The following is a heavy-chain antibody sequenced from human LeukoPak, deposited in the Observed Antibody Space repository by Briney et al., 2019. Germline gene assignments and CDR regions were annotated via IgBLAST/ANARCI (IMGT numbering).Heavy chain of an antibody. CDR1: GGSISSSHW. CDR2: IYHSGST. D-gene: IGHD2-21*02. J-gene: IGHJ4*02. Sequence: SGTLSLTCAVSGGSISSSHWWSWVRQPPGQGLEWIGAIYHSGSTNYNPSLKSRVTISVDKSKNQFSLKLSSVTAADTAVYYCARYIYCGGDCYYFDYWGQGTLVTVSS. CDR3: ARYIYCGGDCYYFDY. V-gene: IGHV4-4*02.